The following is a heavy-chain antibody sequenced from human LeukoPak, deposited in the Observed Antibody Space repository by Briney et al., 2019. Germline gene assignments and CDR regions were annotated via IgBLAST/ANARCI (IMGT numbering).Heavy chain of an antibody. Sequence: GGSLRLSCAASGFNFKTYTLTWVRQAPGKRPEWLSSVTAGDGATYYANSVRGRFTISRDYSRNTVYLHLSGLRAEDTAVYYCARDRSADAISEFWGQGTLVAVSS. J-gene: IGHJ4*02. CDR2: VTAGDGAT. V-gene: IGHV3-23*01. CDR3: ARDRSADAISEF. CDR1: GFNFKTYT. D-gene: IGHD2-2*01.